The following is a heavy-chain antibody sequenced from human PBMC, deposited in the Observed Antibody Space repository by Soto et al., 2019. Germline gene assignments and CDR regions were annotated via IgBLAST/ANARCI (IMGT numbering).Heavy chain of an antibody. Sequence: GESLKISCKGSGYSFTSYWIGWVRQMPGKGLEWMGIIYPGDSDTRYSPSFQGQVTISADKSISTAYLQWSGLKASDTAMYYCAKMSGSQYVPPDYWGQGTLVTVSS. CDR1: GYSFTSYW. D-gene: IGHD3-3*01. V-gene: IGHV5-51*01. CDR2: IYPGDSDT. CDR3: AKMSGSQYVPPDY. J-gene: IGHJ4*02.